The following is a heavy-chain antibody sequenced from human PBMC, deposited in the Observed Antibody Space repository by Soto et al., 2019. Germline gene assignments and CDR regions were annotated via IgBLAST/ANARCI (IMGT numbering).Heavy chain of an antibody. D-gene: IGHD7-27*01. V-gene: IGHV1-2*04. Sequence: GASVKVSCKASGGTFSSYAISWVRQAPGQGLEWMGWINPNSGGTNYAQKFQGWVTMTRDTSISTAYMELSSLRSEDTAVYYCARGEVTGDLSDAFDIWGQGTMVTVSS. CDR2: INPNSGGT. CDR3: ARGEVTGDLSDAFDI. CDR1: GGTFSSYA. J-gene: IGHJ3*02.